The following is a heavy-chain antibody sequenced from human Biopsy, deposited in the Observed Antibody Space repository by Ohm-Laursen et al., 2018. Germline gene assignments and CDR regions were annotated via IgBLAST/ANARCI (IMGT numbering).Heavy chain of an antibody. CDR2: IIPAFDTP. D-gene: IGHD3-10*01. V-gene: IGHV1-69*06. J-gene: IGHJ5*02. CDR1: GGTFTSYV. CDR3: AGGAAKGNPYDH. Sequence: SVKVSCKASGGTFTSYVISWVRQAPGQGLEWMGRIIPAFDTPTYAPDFQGRVTFTADKSTGTAHLDLSRLRSEDTAIYYCAGGAAKGNPYDHWGQGTLVTVSS.